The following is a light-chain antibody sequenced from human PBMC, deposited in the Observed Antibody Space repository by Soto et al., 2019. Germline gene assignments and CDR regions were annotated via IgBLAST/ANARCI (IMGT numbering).Light chain of an antibody. CDR3: QEYKNAPRT. V-gene: IGKV1-27*01. CDR2: AAS. CDR1: QDISNY. J-gene: IGKJ4*02. Sequence: DIQMTQSPSSLSASVGDRVTITCRASQDISNYLAWYQQKPGKAPRLLIYAASSLQSGVPSRFSGSGSGTDFPLTISSQQPEYAATYCWQEYKNAPRTFGGGTKVEIK.